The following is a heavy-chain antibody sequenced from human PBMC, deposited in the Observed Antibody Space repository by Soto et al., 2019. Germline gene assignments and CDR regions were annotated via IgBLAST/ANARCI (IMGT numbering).Heavy chain of an antibody. V-gene: IGHV1-69*12. CDR3: ARGIGTGSEYNYYYYGMDV. CDR1: GGTFNSYA. J-gene: IGHJ6*02. D-gene: IGHD1-1*01. Sequence: QVQLVQSGAEVKMPGSSVKVSCKASGGTFNSYAIDWVRQAPGQGLEWMGGIIPIFGTTNYPQKLQGRVKLTADESTRTPYRALTALRSEDTAVYSCARGIGTGSEYNYYYYGMDVWGQGTTGTVSS. CDR2: IIPIFGTT.